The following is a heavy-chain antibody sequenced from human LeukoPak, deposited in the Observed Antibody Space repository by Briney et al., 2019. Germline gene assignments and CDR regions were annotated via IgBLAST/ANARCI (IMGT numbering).Heavy chain of an antibody. Sequence: SQTLSLTCTVSGGSISSGGYYWSWIRQPPGKGLEWIGYIYHSGSTYYNPSLKSRVTMSVDTSKNQFSLKLSSVTAADTAVYYCARSEVVPAARGNAFDIWGQGTMVTVSS. J-gene: IGHJ3*02. CDR2: IYHSGST. V-gene: IGHV4-30-2*01. CDR1: GGSISSGGYY. D-gene: IGHD2-2*01. CDR3: ARSEVVPAARGNAFDI.